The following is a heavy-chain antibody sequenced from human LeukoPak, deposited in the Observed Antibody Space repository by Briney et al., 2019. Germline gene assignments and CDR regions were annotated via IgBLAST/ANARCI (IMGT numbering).Heavy chain of an antibody. CDR1: GFTFSSYD. J-gene: IGHJ3*02. CDR2: ISGSGGST. Sequence: GGSLRLSCAASGFTFSSYDMSWVRQAPGKGLEWVSAISGSGGSTYYADSVKGRFTISRDNSKNTLYLQMNSLRAEDTAVYYCAKDVDSSGYLGDAFDIWGQGTMVTVSS. CDR3: AKDVDSSGYLGDAFDI. V-gene: IGHV3-23*01. D-gene: IGHD3-22*01.